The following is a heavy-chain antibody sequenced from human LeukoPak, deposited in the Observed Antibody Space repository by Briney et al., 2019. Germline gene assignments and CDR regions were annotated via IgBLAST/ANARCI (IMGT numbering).Heavy chain of an antibody. D-gene: IGHD1-26*01. CDR2: ISNNGNST. V-gene: IGHV3-64*01. J-gene: IGHJ4*02. CDR1: GFTFSSSG. Sequence: TGGSLRLSCAASGFTFSSSGMHWVRQGPGKGLEYVSGISNNGNSTYYANSVKDRFTISRDNSKNTLYLQMGSLRAEDMAVYYCEKEEGSGTYAYWGQGTLVTVSS. CDR3: EKEEGSGTYAY.